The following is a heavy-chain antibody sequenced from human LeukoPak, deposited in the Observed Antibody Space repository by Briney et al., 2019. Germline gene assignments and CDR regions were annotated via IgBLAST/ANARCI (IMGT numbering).Heavy chain of an antibody. CDR1: GGTFSSYA. Sequence: ASVKVSCKASGGTFSSYAISWVRQAPGQGVEWMGGIIPIFGTANYAQKFQGRVTITADESTSTAYMELSSLRSEDTAVYYCTKASLAFGTKYFDPWGQGTLVTVSS. CDR2: IIPIFGTA. J-gene: IGHJ5*02. CDR3: TKASLAFGTKYFDP. V-gene: IGHV1-69*13. D-gene: IGHD3-10*01.